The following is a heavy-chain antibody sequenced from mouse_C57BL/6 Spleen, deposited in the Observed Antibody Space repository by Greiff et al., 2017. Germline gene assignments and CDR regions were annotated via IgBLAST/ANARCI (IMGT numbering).Heavy chain of an antibody. V-gene: IGHV1-18*01. Sequence: EVQLQQSGPELVKPGASVKILCKASGYTFTDYNMDWVKQSHGKSLEWIGDINPNNGGTIYNQKFKGKATLTVDKSSSTAYMELRSLTSEDTAVYYCAREGDYYGSSLDYWGQGTTLTVSS. J-gene: IGHJ2*01. CDR3: AREGDYYGSSLDY. CDR2: INPNNGGT. CDR1: GYTFTDYN. D-gene: IGHD1-1*01.